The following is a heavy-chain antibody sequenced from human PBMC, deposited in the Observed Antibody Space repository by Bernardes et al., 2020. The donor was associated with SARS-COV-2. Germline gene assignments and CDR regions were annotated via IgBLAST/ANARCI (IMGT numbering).Heavy chain of an antibody. CDR3: ARLGGSGSYDGFDI. CDR2: IDPSDSYT. CDR1: GYSFTSHW. J-gene: IGHJ3*02. D-gene: IGHD3-10*01. V-gene: IGHV5-10-1*01. Sequence: GESLKISCKGSGYSFTSHWITWVRQMPGKGLEWMGRIDPSDSYTSYSPSFQGHITFSIDKSISTAYLQCSSLEASDTAMYYCARLGGSGSYDGFDIWGQGTMVTVSS.